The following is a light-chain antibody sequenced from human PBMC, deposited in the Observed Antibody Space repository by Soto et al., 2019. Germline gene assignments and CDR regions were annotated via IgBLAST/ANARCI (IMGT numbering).Light chain of an antibody. Sequence: EIVLTQSPATLSLSPGERATLSCRASQSVSSYLAWYQQKPGQAPRLLIYDASNRATGIPARFSGSGSGTDFTLTISSLEPEDFATYYCQQTSAFPRTFGQGTKVDVK. J-gene: IGKJ1*01. CDR1: QSVSSY. CDR2: DAS. CDR3: QQTSAFPRT. V-gene: IGKV3-11*01.